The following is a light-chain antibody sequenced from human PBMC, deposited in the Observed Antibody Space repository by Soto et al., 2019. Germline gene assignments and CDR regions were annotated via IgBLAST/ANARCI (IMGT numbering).Light chain of an antibody. CDR3: SSYISSSTPYV. J-gene: IGLJ1*01. CDR1: SSDVGRYNY. CDR2: DVS. Sequence: QSVLTQPASVSGSPGQSITISCTGTSSDVGRYNYVSWYQQHPGKAPKLMIYDVSNRPSGVSNRFSGSKSGNTASLTISGLQAEDEADYSCSSYISSSTPYVFGTGTKVTVL. V-gene: IGLV2-14*01.